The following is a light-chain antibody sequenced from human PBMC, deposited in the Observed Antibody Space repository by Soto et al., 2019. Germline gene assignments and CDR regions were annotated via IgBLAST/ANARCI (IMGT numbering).Light chain of an antibody. CDR2: GAS. CDR3: QQYGSSLWT. CDR1: QSVGIN. J-gene: IGKJ1*01. Sequence: EIVMAQSPDTLSVSPGERATLSCRASQSVGINLAWYQQKPGQAPRLLIYGASSRATGIPDRFSGSGSGTDFTLTISRLEPEDFAVYYCQQYGSSLWTFGQGTKVDI. V-gene: IGKV3-20*01.